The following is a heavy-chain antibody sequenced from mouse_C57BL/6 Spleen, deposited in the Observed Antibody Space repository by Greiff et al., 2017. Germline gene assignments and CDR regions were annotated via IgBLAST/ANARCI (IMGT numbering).Heavy chain of an antibody. Sequence: QVQLKESGAELVKPGASVKLSCKASGYAFTSYSMHWVKQRPGQGLEWIGYINPSSGCTNYNEKFKDKATLTADKSSSTAYMQLSSLTSEDNAVDYCARARDCGRGYFDDWGKGTTVTVSA. CDR2: INPSSGCT. CDR1: GYAFTSYS. V-gene: IGHV1-7*01. D-gene: IGHD2-4*01. J-gene: IGHJ1*03. CDR3: ARARDCGRGYFDD.